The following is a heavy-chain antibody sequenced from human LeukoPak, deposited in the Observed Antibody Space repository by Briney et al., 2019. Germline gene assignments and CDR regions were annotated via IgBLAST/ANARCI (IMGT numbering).Heavy chain of an antibody. V-gene: IGHV1-69*06. CDR1: GGTFSSYA. D-gene: IGHD6-19*01. CDR2: IIPIFGTA. J-gene: IGHJ3*02. CDR3: ARERYSSGWYPFETGAFDI. Sequence: ASVKVSCKASGGTFSSYAISWVRQAPGQGLEWMGGIIPIFGTANYAQKFQGRVTITADKSTSTAYMELSSLRSEDTAVYYCARERYSSGWYPFETGAFDIWGQGTMVTVSS.